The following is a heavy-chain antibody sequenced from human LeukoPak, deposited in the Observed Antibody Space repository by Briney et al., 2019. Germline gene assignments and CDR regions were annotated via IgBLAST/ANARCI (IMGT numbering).Heavy chain of an antibody. V-gene: IGHV3-53*04. CDR3: AGETKYGGYSYGFLDY. Sequence: PGGSLRLSCAASGFTFSSYSINWVRQAPGKGLEWVSVIYSGGSTYYADSVKGRFTISRHNSNNTLYLQMNSLRDEDTAVYYCAGETKYGGYSYGFLDYWGQGTPVTVSS. CDR1: GFTFSSYS. D-gene: IGHD5-18*01. CDR2: IYSGGST. J-gene: IGHJ4*02.